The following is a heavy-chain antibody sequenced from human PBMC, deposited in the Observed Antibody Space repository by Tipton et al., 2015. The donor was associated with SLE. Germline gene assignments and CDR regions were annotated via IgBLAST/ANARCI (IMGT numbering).Heavy chain of an antibody. Sequence: TLSLTCTVSGGSISSHYWSWIRQPPGKGLEWIGSIYYSGSTYYNPSLKSRVTISIDKSKNRFSLKLNSVTAADMAVYYCARVRGSASSWYFDLWGRGTVVTVSS. D-gene: IGHD6-6*01. V-gene: IGHV4-59*11. CDR3: ARVRGSASSWYFDL. J-gene: IGHJ2*01. CDR1: GGSISSHY. CDR2: IYYSGST.